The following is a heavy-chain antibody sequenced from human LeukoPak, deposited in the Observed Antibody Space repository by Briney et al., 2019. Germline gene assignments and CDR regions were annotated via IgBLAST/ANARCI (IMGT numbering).Heavy chain of an antibody. CDR3: ARVQYCSSSSCPRDYYGMDV. J-gene: IGHJ6*02. D-gene: IGHD2-2*01. Sequence: GGSVKVSCKASGYSPTSYAINWVRQAPGQGLEWMGWINTNTGNPTYAQGFIGRFVFSLDTSVSTAYLQISSLKAEDTAVYYCARVQYCSSSSCPRDYYGMDVWGQGTTVTVSS. CDR2: INTNTGNP. V-gene: IGHV7-4-1*02. CDR1: GYSPTSYA.